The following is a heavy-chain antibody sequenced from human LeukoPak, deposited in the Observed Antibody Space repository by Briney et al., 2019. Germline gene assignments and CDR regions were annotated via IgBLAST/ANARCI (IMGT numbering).Heavy chain of an antibody. CDR1: GGSISSSSYY. D-gene: IGHD6-19*01. J-gene: IGHJ4*02. CDR2: IYYSGST. Sequence: SEPLSLTCTVSGGSISSSSYYWGWIRQPPGKGLEWIGSIYYSGSTYYNPSLKSRVTISVDTSKNQFSLKLSSVTAADTAVYYCARRAGWYRYYFDYWGQGTLVTVSS. CDR3: ARRAGWYRYYFDY. V-gene: IGHV4-39*01.